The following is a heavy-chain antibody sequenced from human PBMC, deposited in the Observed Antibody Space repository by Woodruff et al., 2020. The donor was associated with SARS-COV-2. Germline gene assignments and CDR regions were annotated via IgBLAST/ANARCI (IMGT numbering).Heavy chain of an antibody. D-gene: IGHD5-12*01. CDR3: ARHAGVATITDAFDI. J-gene: IGHJ3*02. Sequence: NPSLKSRVTISVDTSKNQFSLKLSSVTAADTAVYYCARHAGVATITDAFDIWGQGTMVTVSS. V-gene: IGHV4-39*01.